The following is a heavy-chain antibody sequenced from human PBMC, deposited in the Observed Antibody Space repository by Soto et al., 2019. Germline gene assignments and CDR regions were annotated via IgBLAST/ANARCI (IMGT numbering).Heavy chain of an antibody. D-gene: IGHD4-4*01. CDR2: IYYRGST. V-gene: IGHV4-39*01. J-gene: IGHJ4*02. Sequence: QLQLQESGPGLVKPSETLSLTCTVSGGSISSSSYYWGWIRQPPGKGLEWIGNIYYRGSTDYNPSLKSRVTISADTSKNQFSLELNSVTASDTAVYYCARYDYSNYGGTFDYWGQGTLVTVSS. CDR1: GGSISSSSYY. CDR3: ARYDYSNYGGTFDY.